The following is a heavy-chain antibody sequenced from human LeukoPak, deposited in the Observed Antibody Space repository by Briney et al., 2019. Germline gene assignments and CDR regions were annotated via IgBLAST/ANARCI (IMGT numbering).Heavy chain of an antibody. CDR2: ISNDERNK. V-gene: IGHV3-30*04. Sequence: GGSLRLSCAASGFTFHNFAMHWVRQAPGKGLEWVAVISNDERNKYYAESVKGRFTISRDNSREMLYLQMNSLRVEDTAVYYCAKDPNGDYVGAFDSWGQGTMVTVSS. CDR3: AKDPNGDYVGAFDS. J-gene: IGHJ3*02. D-gene: IGHD4-17*01. CDR1: GFTFHNFA.